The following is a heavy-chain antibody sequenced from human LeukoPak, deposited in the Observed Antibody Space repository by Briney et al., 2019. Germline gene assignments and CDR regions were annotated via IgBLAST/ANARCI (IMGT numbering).Heavy chain of an antibody. CDR2: INHSGST. CDR1: GGSFSGYY. D-gene: IGHD3-16*01. CDR3: ASMGDDYGMDV. V-gene: IGHV4-34*01. J-gene: IGHJ6*02. Sequence: SETLSLTCAVYGGSFSGYYWSWIRQPPGKGLEWIGEINHSGSTNYNPSLKSRVTISVDTSKNQFSLKLSSVTAADTAVYYCASMGDDYGMDVWGQGTTVTVSS.